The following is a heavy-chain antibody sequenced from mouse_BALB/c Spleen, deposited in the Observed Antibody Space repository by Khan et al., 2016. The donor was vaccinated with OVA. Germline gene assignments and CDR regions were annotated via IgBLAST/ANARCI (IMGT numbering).Heavy chain of an antibody. CDR1: GYTFTDYA. J-gene: IGHJ2*01. V-gene: IGHV1S137*01. D-gene: IGHD2-3*01. CDR3: ARPAYDGYYDY. Sequence: QVQLKESGPELVRPGVSVKISCKGSGYTFTDYAMYWVKQSHAKSLEWIGLISTYSGSTNYNQKFKGKVTMTVDKSSSAAYMELARLTSEDYAIYYCARPAYDGYYDYWGQGTALTVSS. CDR2: ISTYSGST.